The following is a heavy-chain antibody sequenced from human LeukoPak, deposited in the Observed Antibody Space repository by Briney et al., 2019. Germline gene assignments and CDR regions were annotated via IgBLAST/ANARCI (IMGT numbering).Heavy chain of an antibody. CDR2: VIPILGTT. Sequence: ASVTVSCKASGTTFSRSAISWVRQAPGQGLEWMGGVIPILGTTNYAQKFQGRVSITTDESTSTAYMEVSSLRSVDTAVYYCARDDGSATLGFDSWGQGTLVTVSS. V-gene: IGHV1-69*05. J-gene: IGHJ4*02. CDR1: GTTFSRSA. CDR3: ARDDGSATLGFDS. D-gene: IGHD1-26*01.